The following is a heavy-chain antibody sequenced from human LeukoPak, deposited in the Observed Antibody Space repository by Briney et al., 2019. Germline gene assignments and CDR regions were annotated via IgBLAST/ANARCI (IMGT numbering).Heavy chain of an antibody. CDR2: ISWNSGSI. D-gene: IGHD3-22*01. Sequence: GGSLRLSCAASGFTFDDYAMHWVRQAPGKGLEWVSGISWNSGSIGYADSVKGRFTISRDNAKNSLYLQMNSLRAEDTALYYCAKAYYYDSSGFFDYWGQGTLVTVSS. J-gene: IGHJ4*02. CDR1: GFTFDDYA. V-gene: IGHV3-9*01. CDR3: AKAYYYDSSGFFDY.